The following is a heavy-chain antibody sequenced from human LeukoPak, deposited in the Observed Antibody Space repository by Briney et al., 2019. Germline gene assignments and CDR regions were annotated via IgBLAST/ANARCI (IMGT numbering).Heavy chain of an antibody. CDR2: IYYSGST. CDR3: ARGYCSGGSCHHDAFDI. Sequence: PSETLSLTCTVSGGSISSYYWSWIRQPPGKGLEWIGYIYYSGSTYYNPSLKSRVTISVDTSKNQFSLKLSSVTAADTAVYYCARGYCSGGSCHHDAFDIWGQGTMVTVSS. J-gene: IGHJ3*02. V-gene: IGHV4-30-4*08. D-gene: IGHD2-15*01. CDR1: GGSISSYY.